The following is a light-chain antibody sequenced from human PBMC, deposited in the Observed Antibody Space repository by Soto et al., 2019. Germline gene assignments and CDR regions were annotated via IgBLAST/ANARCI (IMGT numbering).Light chain of an antibody. J-gene: IGLJ1*01. CDR2: DVG. CDR1: SSDIGGYNF. V-gene: IGLV2-14*01. Sequence: QSVLTRPASVSGSPGQSITIACTGTSSDIGGYNFVSWYQQHPGKAPKLLIYDVGNRPSGVSNRFSGSKSGNTASLTISGHQAEDEAHYYCNSYRTVSTYVFGTGTKLTVL. CDR3: NSYRTVSTYV.